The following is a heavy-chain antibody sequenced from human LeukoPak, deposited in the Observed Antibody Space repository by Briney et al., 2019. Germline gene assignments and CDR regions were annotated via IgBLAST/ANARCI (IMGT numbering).Heavy chain of an antibody. J-gene: IGHJ4*02. D-gene: IGHD3-10*01. V-gene: IGHV4-59*01. CDR1: GGSFSGYY. CDR2: IYYSGST. Sequence: SETLSLTCAVYGGSFSGYYWSWIRQPPGKGLEWIGYIYYSGSTNYNPSLKSRVTISVDTSRNQFSLKLSSVTAADTAVYYCARVSDSGSHFDYWGQGTLVTVSS. CDR3: ARVSDSGSHFDY.